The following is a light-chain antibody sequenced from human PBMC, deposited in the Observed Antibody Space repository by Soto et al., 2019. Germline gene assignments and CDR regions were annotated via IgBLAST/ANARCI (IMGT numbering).Light chain of an antibody. CDR2: AAN. CDR1: QGISSH. CDR3: PQADSCPTT. Sequence: DIQMTQSPSSVSASVGDRVTITCRASQGISSHLAWYQQKPGTAPNLLIYAANTLQSGVPSRFSGSESGTHFTLNISTLQPEDTATYYFPQADSCPTTFGPGTKVEL. J-gene: IGKJ1*01. V-gene: IGKV1-12*01.